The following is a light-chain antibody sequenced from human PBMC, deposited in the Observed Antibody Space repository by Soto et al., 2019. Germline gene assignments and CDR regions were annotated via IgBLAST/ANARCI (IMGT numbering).Light chain of an antibody. CDR2: DAS. V-gene: IGKV1-33*01. Sequence: DIQMTHSPSSLSASVGDRVTITCQASQDITNSLNWYQQKPGKAPKVLIYDASILETGVPSRFSGSGSGTDFTFTISSLQPEDVATYYCQQYDNLPLTFGPGTTVDIE. J-gene: IGKJ3*01. CDR1: QDITNS. CDR3: QQYDNLPLT.